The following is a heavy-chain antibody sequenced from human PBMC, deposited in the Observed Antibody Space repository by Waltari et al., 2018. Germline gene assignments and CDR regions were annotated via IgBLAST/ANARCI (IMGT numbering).Heavy chain of an antibody. V-gene: IGHV3-30-3*01. J-gene: IGHJ4*02. CDR1: GFTFGSYT. Sequence: QVHLVESGGGVVQPGRSLRLSCAASGFTFGSYTMHWVRQAPGNGLEWVALISYDGGNEYYADSVRGRFTISRDNSKNTRYLQMNSLRPEDTAVYSCAGDINSGYYYFEYWGQGTPVTVSS. CDR3: AGDINSGYYYFEY. CDR2: ISYDGGNE. D-gene: IGHD3-22*01.